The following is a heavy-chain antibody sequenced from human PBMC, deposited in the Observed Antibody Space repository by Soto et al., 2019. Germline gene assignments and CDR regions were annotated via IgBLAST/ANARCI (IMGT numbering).Heavy chain of an antibody. V-gene: IGHV1-69*13. D-gene: IGHD3-22*01. J-gene: IGHJ4*02. Sequence: GASVKVSCKASGGTFSSYAISWVRQAPGQGLEWMGGIIPIFGTANYAQKFQGRVTITADESTSTAYMELSSLRSGDTAVYYCAMKTYYYDSSGYYVFDYWGQGTRVTVSS. CDR1: GGTFSSYA. CDR3: AMKTYYYDSSGYYVFDY. CDR2: IIPIFGTA.